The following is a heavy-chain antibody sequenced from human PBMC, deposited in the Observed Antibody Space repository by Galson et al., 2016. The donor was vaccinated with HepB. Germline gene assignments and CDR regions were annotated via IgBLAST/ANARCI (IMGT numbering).Heavy chain of an antibody. CDR3: ARVGGRLDYLYYLDF. J-gene: IGHJ4*02. CDR2: IYYDGTS. Sequence: TLSLTCNVSGGSLDSTDHYWSWIRQHPEKGLEWIGYIYYDGTSYYNPPLRTRVMISADKSKNQFSLRLGSVTAAGTAVYYCARVGGRLDYLYYLDFWGRGMLVTVSS. CDR1: GGSLDSTDHY. V-gene: IGHV4-31*03. D-gene: IGHD3-10*01.